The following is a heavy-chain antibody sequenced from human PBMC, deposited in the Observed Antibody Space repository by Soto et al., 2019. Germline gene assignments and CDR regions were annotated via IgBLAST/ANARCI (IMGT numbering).Heavy chain of an antibody. V-gene: IGHV1-3*01. CDR1: GYTFTCYA. CDR2: INAGNGNT. J-gene: IGHJ4*02. D-gene: IGHD3-22*01. CDR3: ARGPPGYYYDSSGFPPGLYFDY. Sequence: GASVKVSCKASGYTFTCYAMHSVRQAPGQRLAWMGWINAGNGNTKYSQKFQGRVTITRDTSASTAYMELSSLRSEDTAVYYCARGPPGYYYDSSGFPPGLYFDYWGQGTLVTVSS.